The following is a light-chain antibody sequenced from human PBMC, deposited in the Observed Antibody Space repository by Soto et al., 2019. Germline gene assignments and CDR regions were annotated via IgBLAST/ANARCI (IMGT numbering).Light chain of an antibody. CDR3: QQYGSSPVYT. V-gene: IGKV3-20*01. Sequence: EIVLTQSPGTLSLSPGERATLSCRASQSVSSSYLAWYQQKPGQAPRLLIYGASSRATGIPDRFSGSGSGTDFTITIXRLEPEYFAVYYCQQYGSSPVYTFGQGTKLEIK. CDR1: QSVSSSY. CDR2: GAS. J-gene: IGKJ2*01.